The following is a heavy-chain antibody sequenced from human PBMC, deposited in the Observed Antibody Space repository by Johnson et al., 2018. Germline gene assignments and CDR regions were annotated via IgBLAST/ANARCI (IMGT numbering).Heavy chain of an antibody. CDR1: GFTFSSYA. CDR2: ISYDGSNK. CDR3: VRAEDLLVVAGPYHYYMDV. V-gene: IGHV3-30-3*01. Sequence: QVQLVQSGGGLVQPGGSLRLSCAASGFTFSSYAMHWVRQAPGQGLEWVAVISYDGSNKYYAESVKGRFTISRDNSKNTLYLQMNSLRAEDTAVYYCVRAEDLLVVAGPYHYYMDVWGKGTTVTVSS. D-gene: IGHD6-19*01. J-gene: IGHJ6*03.